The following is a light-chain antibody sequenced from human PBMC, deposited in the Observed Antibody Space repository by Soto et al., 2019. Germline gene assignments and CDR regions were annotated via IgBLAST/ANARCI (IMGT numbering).Light chain of an antibody. Sequence: EIVLTQSPGTLSLSPGERATLSCRASQTIMRKYLAWYQQRFGQAPRLLIYDASRRATGIPDRFSGSGSGTDFTLTISGLEPEDFAVYYCQQYDSSPPITFGQGTKVDIK. CDR2: DAS. J-gene: IGKJ1*01. CDR1: QTIMRKY. CDR3: QQYDSSPPIT. V-gene: IGKV3-20*01.